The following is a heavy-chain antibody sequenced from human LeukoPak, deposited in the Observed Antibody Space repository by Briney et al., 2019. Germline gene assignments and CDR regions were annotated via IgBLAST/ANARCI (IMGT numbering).Heavy chain of an antibody. CDR2: IYHSGST. CDR3: ARDAQYFHYTSVGYYYYMDV. D-gene: IGHD3-3*01. J-gene: IGHJ6*03. V-gene: IGHV4-38-2*02. Sequence: SETLSLTCTVSGYSISSGYYWGWIRQPPGKGLEWIGSIYHSGSTYYNPSLKSRVTISVDTSKNQFSLKLSSVTAADTAVYYCARDAQYFHYTSVGYYYYMDVWGKGTTVTISS. CDR1: GYSISSGYY.